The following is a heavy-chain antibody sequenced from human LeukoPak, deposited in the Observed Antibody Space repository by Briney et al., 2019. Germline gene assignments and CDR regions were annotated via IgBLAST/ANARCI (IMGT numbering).Heavy chain of an antibody. CDR2: ISSSSTYM. CDR3: ARGDYRPAMAGEPFDY. Sequence: SGGSLRLSCEASGFSFSGYSMNWVRLAPGKALEWVSSISSSSTYMFHADSVKGRFTISRDNAKTSLYLQMNSLRAEDTAVYYCARGDYRPAMAGEPFDYWGQGTLVTVSS. CDR1: GFSFSGYS. V-gene: IGHV3-21*01. J-gene: IGHJ4*02. D-gene: IGHD6-19*01.